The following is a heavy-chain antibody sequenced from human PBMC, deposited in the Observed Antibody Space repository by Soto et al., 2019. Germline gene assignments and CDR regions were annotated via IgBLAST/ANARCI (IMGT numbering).Heavy chain of an antibody. D-gene: IGHD2-15*01. Sequence: QVQLVQSGAEVKKPGASVKVSCKASGYTFTSYGISWVRQAPGQGLEWMGWISAYNGNTNYAQKLQGRVTMTTDTPTSTAYMELRSLRSDDTAVYYCAGDPTVNLPYCSGGSCYSGYFQHWGQGTLVTVSS. CDR2: ISAYNGNT. V-gene: IGHV1-18*01. CDR1: GYTFTSYG. CDR3: AGDPTVNLPYCSGGSCYSGYFQH. J-gene: IGHJ1*01.